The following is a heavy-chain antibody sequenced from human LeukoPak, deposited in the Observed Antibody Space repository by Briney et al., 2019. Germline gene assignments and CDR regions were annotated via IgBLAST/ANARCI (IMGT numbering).Heavy chain of an antibody. CDR3: VGYCSSTSCPPNFDY. CDR1: GFTFSSYS. Sequence: GTSLRLSCAASGFTFSSYSMNWVRQAPGKGLEWVSSISSSSSYIYYADSVKGRFTISRDNAKNSLYLQMNSLRAEDTAVYYCVGYCSSTSCPPNFDYWGQGTLVTVSS. V-gene: IGHV3-21*01. D-gene: IGHD2-2*01. CDR2: ISSSSSYI. J-gene: IGHJ4*02.